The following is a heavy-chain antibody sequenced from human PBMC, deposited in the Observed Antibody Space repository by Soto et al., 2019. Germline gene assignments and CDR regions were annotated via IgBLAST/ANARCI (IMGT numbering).Heavy chain of an antibody. D-gene: IGHD1-26*01. Sequence: ASVKVSCKVSGYTLTELSMHWVRQAPGKGLEWMGGFDPEDGETIYAQKFQGRVTMTEDTSTDTAYMELSSLRSEDTAVYYCATSPSIVGATNFDYWGQGTPVTVSS. CDR3: ATSPSIVGATNFDY. V-gene: IGHV1-24*01. CDR2: FDPEDGET. CDR1: GYTLTELS. J-gene: IGHJ4*02.